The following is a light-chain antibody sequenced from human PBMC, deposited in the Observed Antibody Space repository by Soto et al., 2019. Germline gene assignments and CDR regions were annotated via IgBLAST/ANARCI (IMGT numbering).Light chain of an antibody. CDR3: QNGFT. Sequence: DIQMTQSPSSLSASVGDRVTITCRASQSISSYLNWYQQKPGKVPKLLIYAASTLQSGVPSRFSGSGSGTDFTLTISSLQPEDVATYYCQNGFTFGPGTKVDIK. V-gene: IGKV1-27*01. J-gene: IGKJ3*01. CDR2: AAS. CDR1: QSISSY.